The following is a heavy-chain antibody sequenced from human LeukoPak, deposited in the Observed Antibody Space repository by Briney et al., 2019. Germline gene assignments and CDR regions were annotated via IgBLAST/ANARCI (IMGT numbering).Heavy chain of an antibody. D-gene: IGHD6-13*01. CDR3: ARKFISNWSFDY. CDR1: GGSISSYH. V-gene: IGHV4-59*08. Sequence: SETLSLTCTVSGGSISSYHWSWIRQPPGKGLEWIGYIFYSGSTDYNPSLKSRVTISVDTSKNQFSLKLISMTAADTAVYYCARKFISNWSFDYWGQGTLVTVSS. CDR2: IFYSGST. J-gene: IGHJ4*02.